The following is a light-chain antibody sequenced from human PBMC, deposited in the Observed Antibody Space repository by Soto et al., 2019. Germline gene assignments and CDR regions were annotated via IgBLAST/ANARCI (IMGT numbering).Light chain of an antibody. CDR2: GTS. J-gene: IGKJ4*01. CDR3: QQYGGP. Sequence: IVLTQSPATLSLSPGDRATLSCRASQTFSVCYLAWYQQIPGQAPRLLIYGTSSMATGIPDRFSGSASGTACTLPISRLDPEDMAVYYCQQYGGPFGGGTKVQIK. V-gene: IGKV3-20*01. CDR1: QTFSVCY.